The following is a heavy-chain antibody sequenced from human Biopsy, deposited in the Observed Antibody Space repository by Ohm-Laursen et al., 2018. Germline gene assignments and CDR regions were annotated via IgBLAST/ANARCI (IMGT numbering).Heavy chain of an antibody. CDR2: NQNSGST. CDR3: ARGRGWGNTYFRSFDY. J-gene: IGHJ4*02. V-gene: IGHV4-59*01. D-gene: IGHD3-9*01. Sequence: TLSLTCTVSGGSIYNSFWSWIRQPPGKGLEWIGHNQNSGSTNYNPSLKSRVTISADTSKNQFSLKLSSVTAADTAMYYCARGRGWGNTYFRSFDYWGQGTLVTVSS. CDR1: GGSIYNSF.